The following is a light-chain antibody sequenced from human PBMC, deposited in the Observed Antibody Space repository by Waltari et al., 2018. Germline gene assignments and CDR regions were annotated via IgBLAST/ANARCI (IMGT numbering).Light chain of an antibody. CDR3: HQRSNWPIT. J-gene: IGKJ5*01. CDR2: DAS. CDR1: QSVSSY. V-gene: IGKV3-11*01. Sequence: EIVLTQFPATLSLSPGERATLSCRASQSVSSYLVWDQQNPGQTPRLVIYDASTTAPGIPARFSGSGSGTDFTLTISSLDPEDFAVYYCHQRSNWPITFGQGTRLEIK.